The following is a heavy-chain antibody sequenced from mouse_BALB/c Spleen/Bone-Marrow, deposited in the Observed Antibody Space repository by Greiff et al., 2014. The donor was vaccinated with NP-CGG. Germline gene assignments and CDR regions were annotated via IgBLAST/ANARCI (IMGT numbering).Heavy chain of an antibody. J-gene: IGHJ4*01. D-gene: IGHD1-2*01. Sequence: VKLMESGPGLVAPSQSLSITCTVSGFSLTNYGVHWVRQPPGKGLEWLGVIWADGSTNYNSALMSRLNISKDNSKSQVFFKMDSLQTDDTAMYYCARITAATGAMDYWGQGTSVTVSS. V-gene: IGHV2-9*02. CDR1: GFSLTNYG. CDR2: IWADGST. CDR3: ARITAATGAMDY.